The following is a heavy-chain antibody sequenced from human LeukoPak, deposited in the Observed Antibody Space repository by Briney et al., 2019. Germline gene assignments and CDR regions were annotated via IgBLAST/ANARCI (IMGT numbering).Heavy chain of an antibody. CDR2: INHSGST. J-gene: IGHJ4*02. D-gene: IGHD2-2*01. V-gene: IGHV4-34*01. CDR1: GGSFSGYY. Sequence: SEPLSLTCAVYGGSFSGYYWSWIRIPPGKGLEWIGEINHSGSTNYNPSLKSRVTISVYTSKNQFSLKLSSVTAADTAVYYCARGPVPAAIAPFDYWGQGTLVTVSS. CDR3: ARGPVPAAIAPFDY.